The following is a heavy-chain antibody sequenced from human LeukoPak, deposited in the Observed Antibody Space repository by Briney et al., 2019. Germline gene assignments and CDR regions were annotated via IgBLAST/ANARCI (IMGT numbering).Heavy chain of an antibody. D-gene: IGHD2-2*01. CDR2: IIPILGIA. V-gene: IGHV1-69*04. CDR1: GGTFSSYA. J-gene: IGHJ4*02. CDR3: AREGPFVVVVPAAHPYFDY. Sequence: GASVKVSCKASGGTFSSYAISWVRQAPGQGLEWMGRIIPILGIANYAQKFQGRVTITADKSTSTAYMELSSLRSEDTAVYYCAREGPFVVVVPAAHPYFDYWGQGTLVTVSS.